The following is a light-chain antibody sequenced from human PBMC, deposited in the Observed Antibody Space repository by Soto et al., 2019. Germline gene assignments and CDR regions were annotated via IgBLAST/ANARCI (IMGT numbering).Light chain of an antibody. CDR2: EVN. CDR3: SSYAGNNNIYV. J-gene: IGLJ1*01. Sequence: QSALTQPPSASGSPGQSVTISCTGTSSDVGTYNYVSWYQQHPGKAPKLMIYEVNKRPAGVPDRFSGSKSGIMASLTVSGLQAEDEADYYCSSYAGNNNIYVVGNGTKVTVL. CDR1: SSDVGTYNY. V-gene: IGLV2-8*01.